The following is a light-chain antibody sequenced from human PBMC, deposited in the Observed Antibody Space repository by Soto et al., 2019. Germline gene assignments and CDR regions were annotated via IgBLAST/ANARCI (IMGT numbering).Light chain of an antibody. CDR2: DTT. CDR3: ATWDSSLSAGV. Sequence: QSVLTQPPSLSAAPGARVTISCSGTYSNIGNNYISWYQQLPGMPPKLLIYDTTNRPSAIPDRFSGSKSGTSATLDITGLQTGDEADYYCATWDSSLSAGVFGGGTKLTVL. CDR1: YSNIGNNY. J-gene: IGLJ2*01. V-gene: IGLV1-51*01.